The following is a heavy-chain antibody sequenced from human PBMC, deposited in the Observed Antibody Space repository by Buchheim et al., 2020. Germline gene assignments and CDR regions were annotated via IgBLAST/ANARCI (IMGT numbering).Heavy chain of an antibody. CDR2: INSDGSFT. CDR3: VRGYDT. D-gene: IGHD3-9*01. J-gene: IGHJ5*02. V-gene: IGHV3-74*01. Sequence: EVQLVESGGGLVQPGGSLRLSCAGSGFIFSSHWRHWVRQAPGKGLMWVSGINSDGSFTTYADYVKGRFTISRDNAKKTMYLQMNSLRAEDTAVYYCVRGYDTWGQGTL. CDR1: GFIFSSHW.